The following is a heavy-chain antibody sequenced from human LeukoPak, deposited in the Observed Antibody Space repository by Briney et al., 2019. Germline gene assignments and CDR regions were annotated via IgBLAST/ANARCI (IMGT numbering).Heavy chain of an antibody. CDR2: ISWNSGSI. Sequence: GRSLRLSCAASGFTFDDYAMHWVRQAPGKGLEWVSGISWNSGSISYADSVKGRFTISRDNAKNSLYLQMNSLRAEDTALYYCAKDKYYDFWSGFYDYWGQGTLVTVSS. CDR3: AKDKYYDFWSGFYDY. J-gene: IGHJ4*02. D-gene: IGHD3-3*01. CDR1: GFTFDDYA. V-gene: IGHV3-9*01.